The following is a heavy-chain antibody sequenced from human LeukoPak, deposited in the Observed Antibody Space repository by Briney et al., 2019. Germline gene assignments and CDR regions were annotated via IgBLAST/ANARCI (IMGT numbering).Heavy chain of an antibody. D-gene: IGHD3-10*01. V-gene: IGHV4-59*01. Sequence: SETLSLTCTVSGGSISSYYWSWIRQPPGKGLEWIGYIYYSGSTNYNPSLKSRVTISVDTSKNQFSLKLSSVTAADTAVYYCARSSSGSYYNFYHYYGMDVWGKGTTVTVSS. CDR3: ARSSSGSYYNFYHYYGMDV. CDR1: GGSISSYY. CDR2: IYYSGST. J-gene: IGHJ6*04.